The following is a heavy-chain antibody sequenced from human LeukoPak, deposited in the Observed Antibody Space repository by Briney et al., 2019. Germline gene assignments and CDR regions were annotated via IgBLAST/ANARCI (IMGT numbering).Heavy chain of an antibody. CDR2: MNPNSGNT. CDR1: GYTFTSYD. V-gene: IGHV1-8*01. J-gene: IGHJ6*02. CDR3: ARGRGGLRITIFGVVKLGDYYYGMDV. Sequence: ASVKVSCKASGYTFTSYDINWVRQATGQGLEWMGWMNPNSGNTGYAQKFQGRVTMTRNTSISTAYMELSSLRSEDTAVYYCARGRGGLRITIFGVVKLGDYYYGMDVWGQGTTVTVSS. D-gene: IGHD3-3*01.